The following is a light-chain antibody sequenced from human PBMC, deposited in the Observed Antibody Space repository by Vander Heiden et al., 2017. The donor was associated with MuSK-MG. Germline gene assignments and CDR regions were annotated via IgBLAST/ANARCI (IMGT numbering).Light chain of an antibody. V-gene: IGKV3-20*01. J-gene: IGKJ4*01. CDR2: GAS. CDR3: QQDGISIT. CDR1: QRVLNKY. Sequence: ESVLTQSPGTLSLSPGERAVLSCRASQRVLNKYLAWYQQRPGQTPSLLIYGASKRANGIPDRFSGSGSGKDFTLTSNRREHEDFAVYYWQQDGISITFGGGTKVEIK.